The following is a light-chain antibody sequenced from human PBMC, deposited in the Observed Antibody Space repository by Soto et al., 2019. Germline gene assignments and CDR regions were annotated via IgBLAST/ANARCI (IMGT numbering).Light chain of an antibody. J-gene: IGKJ1*01. CDR2: GAS. CDR1: QSVSSNY. Sequence: EIELTHAPGTLSLSRCERANLAYRASQSVSSNYLAWYQQKPGQAPRLLIYGASSRATGIPDRFSGSGSGTDFPLSICSLAPVDFAVYYCQPYGRSLESFGQGTEV. V-gene: IGKV3-20*01. CDR3: QPYGRSLES.